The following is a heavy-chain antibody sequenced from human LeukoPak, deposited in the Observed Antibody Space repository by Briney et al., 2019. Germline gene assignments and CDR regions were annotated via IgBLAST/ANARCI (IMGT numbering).Heavy chain of an antibody. D-gene: IGHD4-23*01. CDR1: GGSISSYY. Sequence: SETLSLTCTVSGGSISSYYWSWIRQPPGKGLEWIGYIYHSGSTYYNPSLKSRVTISVDRSKNQFSLKLSSVTAADTAVYYCAREEVVRFYGGNPDDKGADAFDIWGQGTMVTVSS. CDR3: AREEVVRFYGGNPDDKGADAFDI. CDR2: IYHSGST. V-gene: IGHV4-59*12. J-gene: IGHJ3*02.